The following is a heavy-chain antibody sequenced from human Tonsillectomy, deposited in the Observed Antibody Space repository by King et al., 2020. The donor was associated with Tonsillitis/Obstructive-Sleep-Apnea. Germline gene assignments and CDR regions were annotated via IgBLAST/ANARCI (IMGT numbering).Heavy chain of an antibody. CDR3: ARDLGSSSWYGMDV. V-gene: IGHV1-18*01. CDR1: GYTFTSYA. Sequence: QLVQSGAEVKKPGASVKVSCKASGYTFTSYAISWVRQAPGQGLEWMGWISAFNGNTNYAQKVQGRVTMTTDTSTRPAYMELRSLRSDDTAVYYCARDLGSSSWYGMDVWGQGTTVTVSS. CDR2: ISAFNGNT. J-gene: IGHJ6*02. D-gene: IGHD6-13*01.